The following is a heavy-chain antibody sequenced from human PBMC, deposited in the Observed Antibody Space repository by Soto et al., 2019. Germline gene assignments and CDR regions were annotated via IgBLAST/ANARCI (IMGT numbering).Heavy chain of an antibody. CDR1: GGTFSSYA. D-gene: IGHD4-17*01. CDR2: IIPIFGKA. CDR3: ARDAGAFYGGNAGAAFDI. Sequence: QVQLVQSGAEVKKPGSSVKVSCKASGGTFSSYAISWVRQAPGQGLEWMGGIIPIFGKANYAQKFQGRVTITADESTSTAYMELSSLRSEDTAVYYCARDAGAFYGGNAGAAFDIWGQGTMVTVSS. J-gene: IGHJ3*02. V-gene: IGHV1-69*01.